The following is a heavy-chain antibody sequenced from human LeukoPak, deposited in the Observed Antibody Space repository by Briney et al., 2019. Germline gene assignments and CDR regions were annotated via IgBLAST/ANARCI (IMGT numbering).Heavy chain of an antibody. CDR2: IYYSGST. CDR3: ARGSLWFGNPYFDY. Sequence: PSQTLSLTCTVSGGSISSGDYYWSWIRQPPGKGLEWIGYIYYSGSTYYNPSLKSRATISVDTSKNQFSLKLSSVTAADTAVYYCARGSLWFGNPYFDYWGQGTLVTVSS. D-gene: IGHD3-10*01. V-gene: IGHV4-30-4*01. J-gene: IGHJ4*02. CDR1: GGSISSGDYY.